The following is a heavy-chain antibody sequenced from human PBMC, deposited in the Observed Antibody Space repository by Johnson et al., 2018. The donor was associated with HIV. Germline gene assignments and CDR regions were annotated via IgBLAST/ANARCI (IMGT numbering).Heavy chain of an antibody. Sequence: VQLVESGGGVVQPGRSLRLSCAASGFTFSSYAMHWVRQAPGKGLEWVAVIYSGGSTYYADSVKGRCTISRDNSKNTLYLQMNSLRADDTAVYYCARDDTMMHGFDIWGQGTMVTVSS. V-gene: IGHV3-66*01. CDR3: ARDDTMMHGFDI. CDR2: IYSGGST. J-gene: IGHJ3*02. D-gene: IGHD3-22*01. CDR1: GFTFSSYA.